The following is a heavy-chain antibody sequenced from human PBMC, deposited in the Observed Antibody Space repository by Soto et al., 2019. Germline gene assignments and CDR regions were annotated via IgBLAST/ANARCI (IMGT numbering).Heavy chain of an antibody. J-gene: IGHJ5*01. CDR2: INPNSGGT. CDR3: TKAVVVVSNWFDS. Sequence: ASVKVSCKASGYTFTDFDMHWVRQAPGQGREWMGWINPNSGGTKYAQKLQGRVTMTRDTSISTAYMELSSLTSDDTAVYYCTKAVVVVSNWFDSWGQGTLVNVSS. D-gene: IGHD3-22*01. CDR1: GYTFTDFD. V-gene: IGHV1-2*02.